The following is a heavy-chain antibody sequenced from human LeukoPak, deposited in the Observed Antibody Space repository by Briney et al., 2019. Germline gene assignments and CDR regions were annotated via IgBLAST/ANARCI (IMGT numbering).Heavy chain of an antibody. J-gene: IGHJ4*02. V-gene: IGHV3-23*01. D-gene: IGHD6-19*01. CDR1: GFTFSSYA. Sequence: RGGSLRLSCAASGFTFSSYAMSWVRQAPGKGLEWVSTISGSGGSTYYADSVKGRFTISRDNSKNTLYLQMNSLRAEDTAVYYCAKVVGLQWLVRANFDYWGQGTLVTVSS. CDR2: ISGSGGST. CDR3: AKVVGLQWLVRANFDY.